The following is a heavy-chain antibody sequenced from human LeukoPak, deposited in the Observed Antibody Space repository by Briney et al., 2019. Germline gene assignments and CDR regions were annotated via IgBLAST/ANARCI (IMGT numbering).Heavy chain of an antibody. CDR3: ARVSREGSLFDY. CDR1: GYTFINYS. CDR2: INPSRGST. V-gene: IGHV1-46*03. Sequence: ASVKVSCKASGYTFINYSVQWVRQAPGQGLEWMGVINPSRGSTSYPQKFQGRVTMTRDTSTSTVYMELSSLRSEDTAVYYCARVSREGSLFDYWGQGTLVTVSS. J-gene: IGHJ4*02. D-gene: IGHD2-15*01.